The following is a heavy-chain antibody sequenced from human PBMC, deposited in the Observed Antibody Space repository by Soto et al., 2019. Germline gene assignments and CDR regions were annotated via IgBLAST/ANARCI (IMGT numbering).Heavy chain of an antibody. D-gene: IGHD3-22*01. Sequence: PGGSLRLSCAASGFTFSSYAMSWVRQAPGKGLEWVSAISGSGGSTYYADSVKGRFTISRDNSKNTLYLQMNSLRAEDTAVYYCAKDPYYYDSSGYYPRAFAYWGQGTLVTVSS. J-gene: IGHJ4*02. CDR3: AKDPYYYDSSGYYPRAFAY. CDR2: ISGSGGST. V-gene: IGHV3-23*01. CDR1: GFTFSSYA.